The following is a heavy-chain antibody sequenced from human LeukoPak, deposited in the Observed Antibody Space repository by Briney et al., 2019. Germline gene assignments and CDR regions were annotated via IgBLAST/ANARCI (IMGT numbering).Heavy chain of an antibody. J-gene: IGHJ3*02. Sequence: NPSETLSLTCTVSGGSISSYYWGWIRQPPGKGLEWIGSIYHSGSTYYNPSLKSRVTISVDTSKNQFSLKLSSVTAADTAVYYCARVLGYCSSTSCVDAFDIWGQGTMVTVSS. D-gene: IGHD2-2*01. V-gene: IGHV4-38-2*02. CDR1: GGSISSYY. CDR3: ARVLGYCSSTSCVDAFDI. CDR2: IYHSGST.